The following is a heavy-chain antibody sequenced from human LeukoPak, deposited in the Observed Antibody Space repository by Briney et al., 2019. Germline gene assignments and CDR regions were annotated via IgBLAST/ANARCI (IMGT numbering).Heavy chain of an antibody. CDR1: GYTFTGYY. CDR2: INPNSGGT. CDR3: ARDIFGSRSYYSHY. V-gene: IGHV1-2*02. Sequence: GASVKVSCKASGYTFTGYYMHWVRQAPGQGLEWMGWINPNSGGTNYAQKFQGRVTMTRDTSISTAYMELSRLRSDDTAVYYCARDIFGSRSYYSHYWGQGTLVTVSS. J-gene: IGHJ4*02. D-gene: IGHD3-10*01.